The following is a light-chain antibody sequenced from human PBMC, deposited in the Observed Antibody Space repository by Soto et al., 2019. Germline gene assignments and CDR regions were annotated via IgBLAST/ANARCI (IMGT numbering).Light chain of an antibody. CDR1: QSVSSSY. CDR3: QQYGSSPPYT. V-gene: IGKV3-20*01. Sequence: EIVLTQSPGILSLSPGERATLSCRASQSVSSSYLAWYQQKPGQAPRLLIYGASNRATGIPDRFSASGSKTNFTLTIRRLEPEDCAVYYCQQYGSSPPYTFGQGTKREIK. J-gene: IGKJ2*01. CDR2: GAS.